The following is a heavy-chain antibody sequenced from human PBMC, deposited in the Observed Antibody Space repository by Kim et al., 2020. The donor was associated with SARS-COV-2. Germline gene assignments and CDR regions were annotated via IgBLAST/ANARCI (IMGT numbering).Heavy chain of an antibody. CDR3: ARDGYFDL. V-gene: IGHV1-18*01. CDR2: NGNT. J-gene: IGHJ2*01. Sequence: NGNTNYAQRLQGRVTMSTDTSTSTAYMGLRSLRSDDTAIYYCARDGYFDLWGRGTLVTVSS.